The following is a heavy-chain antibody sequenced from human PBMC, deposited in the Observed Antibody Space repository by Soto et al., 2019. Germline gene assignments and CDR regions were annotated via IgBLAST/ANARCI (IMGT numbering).Heavy chain of an antibody. CDR1: GGSISSGDYY. CDR2: IYYSGST. Sequence: PSETLSLTCTVSGGSISSGDYYWSWIRQPPGKGLEWIGYIYYSGSTYYNPSLKSRVTISVDTSKNKFSLKLRSVTAADTAVYYCARGGFGEGVSGAFDIWGQATMVTVSS. CDR3: ARGGFGEGVSGAFDI. D-gene: IGHD3-10*01. V-gene: IGHV4-30-4*01. J-gene: IGHJ3*02.